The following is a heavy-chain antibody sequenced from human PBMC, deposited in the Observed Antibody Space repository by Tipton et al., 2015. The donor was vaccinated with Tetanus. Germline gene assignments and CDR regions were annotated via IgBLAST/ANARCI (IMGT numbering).Heavy chain of an antibody. CDR3: ARGQLLSRDWFDP. Sequence: TLSLTCAVYGGSFSGYYWSWVRQSPGKGLEWIGEINQSGSTNYNPSLKSRVTISVDTSKNQFSLKLSSVTAADTAVYYCARGQLLSRDWFDPWGQGTLVTVSS. J-gene: IGHJ5*02. D-gene: IGHD2-2*01. CDR1: GGSFSGYY. CDR2: INQSGST. V-gene: IGHV4-34*01.